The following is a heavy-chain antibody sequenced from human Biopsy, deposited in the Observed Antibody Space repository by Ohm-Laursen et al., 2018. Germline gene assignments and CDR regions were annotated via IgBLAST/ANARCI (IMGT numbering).Heavy chain of an antibody. J-gene: IGHJ4*02. D-gene: IGHD4-23*01. CDR2: ISHTGYT. CDR1: GGSFTGHY. Sequence: SETLSLTCPVSGGSFTGHYWTWIRQPPGKGLEWIGHISHTGYTSYKSSLKSRVTISVDTSRNHFSPRLSSLTAADTAVYYCARGSNDFGGLYFPRWGQGTLLTVSS. CDR3: ARGSNDFGGLYFPR. V-gene: IGHV4-59*11.